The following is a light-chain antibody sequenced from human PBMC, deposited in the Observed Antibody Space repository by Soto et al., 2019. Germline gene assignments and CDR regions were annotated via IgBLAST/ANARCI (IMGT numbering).Light chain of an antibody. CDR3: QTWGTGIRV. CDR1: SGHSSYA. Sequence: QTVVAQSPSASASLGASVKLTCTLSSGHSSYAIAWHQQQPEKGPRYLIKLNSDGSHTKGDGIPDRFSGSSSGAERCLTISSLQSEDEADYYCQTWGTGIRVFGGGTKLTVL. V-gene: IGLV4-69*02. CDR2: LNSDGSH. J-gene: IGLJ3*02.